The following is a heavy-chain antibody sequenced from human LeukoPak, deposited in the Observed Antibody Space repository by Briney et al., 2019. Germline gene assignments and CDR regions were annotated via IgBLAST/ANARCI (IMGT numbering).Heavy chain of an antibody. Sequence: GGSLRLSCAASGFTVSRYWMHWVRQAPGKGLVWVARINVEGNYIDYAESVKGRFTISRDSAMNTLYLQMNSVRAEDTAVYSCARDLTGPYDHWGQGTLVAVSS. J-gene: IGHJ4*02. D-gene: IGHD3-22*01. CDR2: INVEGNYI. V-gene: IGHV3-74*01. CDR3: ARDLTGPYDH. CDR1: GFTVSRYW.